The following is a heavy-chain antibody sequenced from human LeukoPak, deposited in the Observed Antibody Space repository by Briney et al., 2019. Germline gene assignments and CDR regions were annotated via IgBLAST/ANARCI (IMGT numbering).Heavy chain of an antibody. J-gene: IGHJ4*02. Sequence: PGGSLRLSCTASGFTFSNYGMHWVRQAPGKGLEWVAVIWDDGSTKYYADSVKGRFIIFRNNSKNTLYLEMNSLGAEDTAGDYCATDFGNTGWEGPHDWGQGTLVTVSS. V-gene: IGHV3-33*01. D-gene: IGHD6-19*01. CDR3: ATDFGNTGWEGPHD. CDR1: GFTFSNYG. CDR2: IWDDGSTK.